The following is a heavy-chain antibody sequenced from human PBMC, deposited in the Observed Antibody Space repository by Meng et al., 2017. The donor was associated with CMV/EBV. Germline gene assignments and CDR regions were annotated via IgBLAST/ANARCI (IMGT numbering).Heavy chain of an antibody. J-gene: IGHJ5*02. CDR1: CGSISSSSYY. Sequence: LQLLEPRPGLVKASETLSLICTVACGSISSSSYYWGWIRQPPGKGLEWIGSIYYSGSTYYNPSLKSRVTISVDTSKNQFSLKLSSVTAADTAVYYCARDRDIVVVPGDPWFDPWGQGTLVTVSS. V-gene: IGHV4-39*07. CDR2: IYYSGST. CDR3: ARDRDIVVVPGDPWFDP. D-gene: IGHD2-2*01.